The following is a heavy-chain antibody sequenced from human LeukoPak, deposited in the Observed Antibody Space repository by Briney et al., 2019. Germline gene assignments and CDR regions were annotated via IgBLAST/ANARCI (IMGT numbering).Heavy chain of an antibody. CDR2: INHTGNT. V-gene: IGHV4-34*01. CDR1: GGSFTGYY. Sequence: SETLSLTCSVDGGSFTGYYWTWIRQPPGKGLEWIGEINHTGNTNYNPSLKSRVTLSIDMSKKQFSLRLTSLTAADTAVYYCARITGYGGGSLRYWGQGTLVAISS. CDR3: ARITGYGGGSLRY. D-gene: IGHD4-23*01. J-gene: IGHJ4*02.